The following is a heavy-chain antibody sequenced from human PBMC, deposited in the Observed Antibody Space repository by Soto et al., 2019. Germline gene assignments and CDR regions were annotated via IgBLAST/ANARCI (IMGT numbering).Heavy chain of an antibody. CDR2: IIPIFGTA. J-gene: IGHJ5*02. Sequence: CVRQAPGQGLEWMGGIIPIFGTANYAQKFQGRVTITADESTSTAYMELSSLRSEDTAVYYCARGRCSSTSCYVAQWFDPWGQGTLVTVSS. CDR3: ARGRCSSTSCYVAQWFDP. D-gene: IGHD2-2*01. V-gene: IGHV1-69*01.